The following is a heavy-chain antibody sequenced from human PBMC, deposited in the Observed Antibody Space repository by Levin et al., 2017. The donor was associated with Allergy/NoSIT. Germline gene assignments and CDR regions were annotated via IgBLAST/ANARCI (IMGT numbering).Heavy chain of an antibody. V-gene: IGHV3-23*01. D-gene: IGHD1-1*01. CDR2: ISGSGSDT. CDR3: ARPAGDTTATSYKYFQH. Sequence: QAGGSLRLSCVASGFIFSSYAMTWVRQAPGKGLEWVSTISGSGSDTYYVDSVKGRFTISRDNSKNTLYVQMDSLRDEDTAVYYCARPAGDTTATSYKYFQHWGQGTLVTVSP. J-gene: IGHJ1*01. CDR1: GFIFSSYA.